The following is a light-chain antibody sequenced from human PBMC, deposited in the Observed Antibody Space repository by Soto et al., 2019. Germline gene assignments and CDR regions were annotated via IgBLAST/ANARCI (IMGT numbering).Light chain of an antibody. CDR2: GAS. CDR3: QQYGSSRST. V-gene: IGKV3-20*01. CDR1: QSVSSSY. Sequence: EIVLTQSPGTLSLSPGERATLSCRASQSVSSSYLAWYQQKPGQAPRLLIYGASSRATGIPDRFSGSGSGTDFTLTISRLEPADFAVYYCQQYGSSRSTFGGGTKVEIK. J-gene: IGKJ4*01.